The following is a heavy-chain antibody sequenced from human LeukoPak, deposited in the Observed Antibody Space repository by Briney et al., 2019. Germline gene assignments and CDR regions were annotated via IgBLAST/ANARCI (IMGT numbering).Heavy chain of an antibody. CDR1: GFTFDDYG. CDR3: AKWYYYGSGPFDL. CDR2: ISGSGGST. Sequence: PGGSLRLSCAASGFTFDDYGMSWVRQAPGKGLEWVSAISGSGGSTYYADSVKGRFTISRDNSKNTLYLQMNSLRAEDTAVYYCAKWYYYGSGPFDLWGRGTLVTVSS. J-gene: IGHJ2*01. D-gene: IGHD3-10*01. V-gene: IGHV3-23*01.